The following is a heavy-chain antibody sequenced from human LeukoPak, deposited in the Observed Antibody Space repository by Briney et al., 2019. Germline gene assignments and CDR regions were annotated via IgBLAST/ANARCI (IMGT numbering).Heavy chain of an antibody. V-gene: IGHV4-59*12. CDR3: ARDIAAAGTPASTEYFQH. CDR2: IYYSGST. D-gene: IGHD6-13*01. J-gene: IGHJ1*01. Sequence: SETLSLTCTVSGGSISSYYWSWIRQPPGKGLEWIGYIYYSGSTNYNPSFKSRVTISVDTSKNQFSLKLSSVTAADTAVYYCARDIAAAGTPASTEYFQHWGQGTLVTVSS. CDR1: GGSISSYY.